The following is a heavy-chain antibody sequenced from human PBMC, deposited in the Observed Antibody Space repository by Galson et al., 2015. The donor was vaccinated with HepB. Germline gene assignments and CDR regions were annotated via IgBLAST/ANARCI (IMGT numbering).Heavy chain of an antibody. CDR3: ARDQWRIFDY. D-gene: IGHD2-8*01. J-gene: IGHJ4*02. V-gene: IGHV3-7*03. CDR1: GFTFSNYW. Sequence: SLRLSCAASGFTFSNYWMGWVRQAPGKGLEWVANIQEDGSEKYYVDSVRGRFTTSRDNAKNSLYLQINSLRAEDTAVYYCARDQWRIFDYWGQGTLVTVSS. CDR2: IQEDGSEK.